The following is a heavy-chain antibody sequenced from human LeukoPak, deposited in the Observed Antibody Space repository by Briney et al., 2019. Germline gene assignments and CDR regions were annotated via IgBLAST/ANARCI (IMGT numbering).Heavy chain of an antibody. D-gene: IGHD2-15*01. CDR1: GYPFTDYW. J-gene: IGHJ4*02. CDR2: IDPSGSFV. CDR3: ARPDCTGGGCYLLQD. V-gene: IGHV5-10-1*01. Sequence: GESLKISCKGSGYPFTDYWINWVRQMPGRGLEWMGRIDPSGSFVNYSPSFQGHVTISVDKSINTAYLQWSSLSDSDTAIYYCARPDCTGGGCYLLQDWGQGTLITVSS.